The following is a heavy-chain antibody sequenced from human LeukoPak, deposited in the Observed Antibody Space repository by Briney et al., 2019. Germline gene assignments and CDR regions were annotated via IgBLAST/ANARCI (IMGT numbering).Heavy chain of an antibody. V-gene: IGHV1-69*01. CDR2: IIPIFGTA. CDR1: GGTFSSYA. J-gene: IGHJ4*02. D-gene: IGHD6-19*01. CDR3: ARVEFHDPIAVVEDY. Sequence: TVKVSCKASGGTFSSYAISWVRQAPGQGREWMGGIIPIFGTANYAQKFQGRVTITADESTSTAYMELSSLRSEDTAVYYCARVEFHDPIAVVEDYWGQGTLVTVSS.